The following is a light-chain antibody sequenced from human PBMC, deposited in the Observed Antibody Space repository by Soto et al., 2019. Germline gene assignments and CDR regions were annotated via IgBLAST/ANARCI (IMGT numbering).Light chain of an antibody. Sequence: QSVLTQPASVSGSPGQSITISCTGTRRDVGGYDYVSWYQQRPGKAPRLLIYEVSNRPSGVSSRFSGSKSANTASLTISGLQPEDEADYYCSSYTTSSTSYVFGSGTKVTVL. V-gene: IGLV2-14*01. CDR3: SSYTTSSTSYV. CDR2: EVS. J-gene: IGLJ1*01. CDR1: RRDVGGYDY.